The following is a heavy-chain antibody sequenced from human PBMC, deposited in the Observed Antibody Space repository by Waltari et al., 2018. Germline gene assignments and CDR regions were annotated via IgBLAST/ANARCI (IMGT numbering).Heavy chain of an antibody. J-gene: IGHJ4*02. CDR3: ALHYYDSSGYYYNDY. Sequence: QVQLQESGPGLVKPSETLSLTCTVSGGSISSYYWSWIRQPPGKGLEWIGYIYYSGSTNYNPSLKSRVTISVDTSKNQFSLKLSSVTAADTAVYYCALHYYDSSGYYYNDYWGQGTLVTVSS. D-gene: IGHD3-22*01. CDR2: IYYSGST. CDR1: GGSISSYY. V-gene: IGHV4-59*01.